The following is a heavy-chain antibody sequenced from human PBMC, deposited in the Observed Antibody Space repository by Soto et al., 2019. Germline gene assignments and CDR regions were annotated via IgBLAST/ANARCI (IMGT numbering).Heavy chain of an antibody. J-gene: IGHJ4*02. CDR3: TRRATPRGTSQDDY. CDR1: GYHFASYW. CDR2: IYPGDSDN. Sequence: EVQLVQSGAEVKKPGESLKISCKGSGYHFASYWIAWVRQVPGKGLEWMGTIYPGDSDNSYNPSFQGHVTLSVDRSMSTAFLQWSSLKASDTAIYYCTRRATPRGTSQDDYWGQGTRVTVPS. V-gene: IGHV5-51*03. D-gene: IGHD2-2*01.